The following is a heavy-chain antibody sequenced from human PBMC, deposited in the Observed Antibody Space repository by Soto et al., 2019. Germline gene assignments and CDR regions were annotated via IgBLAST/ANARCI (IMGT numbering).Heavy chain of an antibody. D-gene: IGHD3-10*01. V-gene: IGHV4-59*01. Sequence: QVQLHESGPGLVKPSETLSLTCTVSGGSINNNYWSWIRQPPGRGLEWIGYVFSNGRTNYNPSLESRVTILVDTSMNQLSLKLRSMTAADTAVYYCARGGDNSPWYYSLWGRGTLVAVSS. CDR1: GGSINNNY. CDR3: ARGGDNSPWYYSL. CDR2: VFSNGRT. J-gene: IGHJ4*02.